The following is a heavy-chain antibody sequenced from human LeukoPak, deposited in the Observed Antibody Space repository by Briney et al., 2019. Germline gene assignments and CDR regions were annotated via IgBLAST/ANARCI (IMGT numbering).Heavy chain of an antibody. Sequence: SGGSLRLSCAASGFTVSSNYMSWVRQAPGKGLEWVSVIYSGGSTYYADSVKGRFTISRDNSKNMLFLQMNSLRAEDTAVYYCTRDSTTFRFGYWGQGTLVTVSS. J-gene: IGHJ4*02. D-gene: IGHD1-26*01. CDR2: IYSGGST. CDR3: TRDSTTFRFGY. CDR1: GFTVSSNY. V-gene: IGHV3-53*01.